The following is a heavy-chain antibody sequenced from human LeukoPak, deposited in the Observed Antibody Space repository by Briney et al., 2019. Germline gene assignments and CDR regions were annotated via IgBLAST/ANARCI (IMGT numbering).Heavy chain of an antibody. D-gene: IGHD5-18*01. V-gene: IGHV3-30-3*01. J-gene: IGHJ4*02. CDR1: GFTFSSYA. CDR3: ARVPGYSYEDY. Sequence: PGGSLRLSCAASGFTFSSYAMHWVRQAPGKGLEWVAVISYDGSNKYYADSVKGRFTISRDNSKNTLYLQMNSLRAEDTAVYHCARVPGYSYEDYWGQGTLVTVSS. CDR2: ISYDGSNK.